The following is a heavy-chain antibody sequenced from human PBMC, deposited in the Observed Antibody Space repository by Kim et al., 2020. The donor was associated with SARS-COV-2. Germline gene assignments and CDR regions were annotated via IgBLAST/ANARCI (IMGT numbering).Heavy chain of an antibody. CDR2: IYHSGST. J-gene: IGHJ6*02. D-gene: IGHD6-13*01. CDR3: ARASSSWLGLYGMDV. V-gene: IGHV4-4*02. CDR1: GGSISSSNW. Sequence: SETLSLTCAVSGGSISSSNWWSWVRQPPGKGLEWIGEIYHSGSTNYNPSLKSRVTISVDKSKNQFSLKLSSVTAADTAVYYCARASSSWLGLYGMDVWGQGTTVTVSS.